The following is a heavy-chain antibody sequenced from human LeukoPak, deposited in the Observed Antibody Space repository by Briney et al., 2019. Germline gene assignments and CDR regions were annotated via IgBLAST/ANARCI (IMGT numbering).Heavy chain of an antibody. J-gene: IGHJ4*02. D-gene: IGHD5-24*01. CDR3: ARGRGYNYDY. CDR1: GYTFTSYA. V-gene: IGHV1-3*01. CDR2: INAGNGST. Sequence: GASVKVSCKASGYTFTSYAMHWVRQAPGQRLEWMGWINAGNGSTKYSQKFQGRVTITRDTSASTAYMELSSLRSEDTAVYYCARGRGYNYDYWGQGTLVTVS.